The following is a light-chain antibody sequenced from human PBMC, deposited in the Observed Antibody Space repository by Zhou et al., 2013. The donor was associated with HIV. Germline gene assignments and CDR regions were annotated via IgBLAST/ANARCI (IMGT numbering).Light chain of an antibody. CDR2: GAS. CDR1: HTISAN. V-gene: IGKV3-15*01. CDR3: QQYNDWPRT. Sequence: EIVLTQSPGTLSLSPGERATLSCRASHTISANYLAWYQQKPGQTPRLLIYGASTRATGIPPRFSGGGFGTEFTLTISSMQSEDFAVYSCQQYNDWPRTFGQGTKVEI. J-gene: IGKJ1*01.